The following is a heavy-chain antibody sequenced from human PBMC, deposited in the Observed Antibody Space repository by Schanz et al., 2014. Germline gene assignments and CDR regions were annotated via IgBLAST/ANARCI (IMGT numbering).Heavy chain of an antibody. Sequence: EVQVVESGGGLVRPGGSLRLSCSGFTVSAYSANWVRQAPGKGLEWVSSISSRSNYIYYADSLKGRFTISRDNAKNSLYLQMNSLRAEDTAVYYCARGTPFLCDYWGQGTLVTVSS. CDR1: GFTVSAYS. CDR2: ISSRSNYI. V-gene: IGHV3-21*02. CDR3: ARGTPFLCDY. J-gene: IGHJ4*02. D-gene: IGHD3-16*01.